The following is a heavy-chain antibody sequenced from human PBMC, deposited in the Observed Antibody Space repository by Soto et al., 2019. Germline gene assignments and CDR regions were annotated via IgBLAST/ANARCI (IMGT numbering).Heavy chain of an antibody. CDR1: GGSISSYY. J-gene: IGHJ4*02. CDR3: ARGDGDYVYLDY. V-gene: IGHV4-59*01. Sequence: QVQLQETGPGLVKPSETLSLTCTVSGGSISSYYWSWIRQPPGKGLEWIGYIYYSGSTNYNPSLKSRVTISVDTSKNQFSLKLSSVTAADTAVYYCARGDGDYVYLDYWGQGTLVTVSS. CDR2: IYYSGST. D-gene: IGHD4-17*01.